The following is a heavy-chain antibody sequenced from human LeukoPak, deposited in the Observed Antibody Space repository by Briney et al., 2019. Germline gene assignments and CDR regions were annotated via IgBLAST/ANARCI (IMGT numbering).Heavy chain of an antibody. Sequence: GGSLRLSCAASGFSFSSYAMHWVRQAPGKGLEWVAFMSYDGNEKHYADSEKGRFTISRDNSKNTLYLQMNSLRAEDTAVYSCASEFREDHSGSQYFQHWGQGTLVSVSS. CDR3: ASEFREDHSGSQYFQH. J-gene: IGHJ1*01. CDR2: MSYDGNEK. D-gene: IGHD5-12*01. V-gene: IGHV3-30*04. CDR1: GFSFSSYA.